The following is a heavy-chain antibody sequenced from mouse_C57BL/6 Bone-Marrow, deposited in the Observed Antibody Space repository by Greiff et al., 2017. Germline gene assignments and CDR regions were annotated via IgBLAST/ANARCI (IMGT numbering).Heavy chain of an antibody. CDR2: INPSNGGT. J-gene: IGHJ1*03. Sequence: QVQLQQPGTELVKPGASVKLSCKASGYTFTSYWMHWVKQRPGQGLEWIGNINPSNGGTNYNEKFKSKATLTVDKSSSTAYMQLTSLTSEDSAVYYCARGDYYGSRYFDVWGTGTTVTVSS. V-gene: IGHV1-53*01. CDR1: GYTFTSYW. CDR3: ARGDYYGSRYFDV. D-gene: IGHD1-1*01.